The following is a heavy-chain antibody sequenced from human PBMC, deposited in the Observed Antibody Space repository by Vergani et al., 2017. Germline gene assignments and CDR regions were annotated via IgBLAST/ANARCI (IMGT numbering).Heavy chain of an antibody. D-gene: IGHD3-22*01. CDR3: AKGRTYDSSGYYDAFDI. CDR2: ISWNSGSI. V-gene: IGHV3-9*01. Sequence: EVQLVESGGGLVQPGRSLRLSCAASGFTFDDYAMHWVRQAPGKGLEWVSGISWNSGSIGYADSVKGRFTISRDNAKNSLYLQMNSLRAEDTALYYCAKGRTYDSSGYYDAFDIWGQGTMVTVSS. J-gene: IGHJ3*02. CDR1: GFTFDDYA.